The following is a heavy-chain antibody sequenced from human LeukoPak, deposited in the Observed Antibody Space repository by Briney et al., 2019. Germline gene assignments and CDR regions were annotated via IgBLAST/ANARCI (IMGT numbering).Heavy chain of an antibody. D-gene: IGHD6-13*01. V-gene: IGHV1-8*01. Sequence: GAAVKVSCKASGYTFTSYDINWVRQATGQGLEWMGWMNPNSGNTGYAQKFQGRVTMTRNTSISTAYTELSSLRSEDTAVYYCARTIAAAGTWVYYYYMDVWGKGTTVTISS. J-gene: IGHJ6*03. CDR1: GYTFTSYD. CDR3: ARTIAAAGTWVYYYYMDV. CDR2: MNPNSGNT.